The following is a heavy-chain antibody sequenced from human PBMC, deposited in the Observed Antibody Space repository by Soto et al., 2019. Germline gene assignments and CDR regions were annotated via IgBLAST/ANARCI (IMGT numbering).Heavy chain of an antibody. CDR1: GFSLSTSGVG. J-gene: IGHJ1*01. Sequence: SGPTLVNPTQTLTLNCTFSGFSLSTSGVGVGWIRQPPGKALEWLALIYWDDDKRYSPSLKSRLTITKDTSKNQVVLTMTNMDPVDTATYYCASRVTLASHFQHWGQGTLVTVS. D-gene: IGHD2-21*02. CDR3: ASRVTLASHFQH. CDR2: IYWDDDK. V-gene: IGHV2-5*02.